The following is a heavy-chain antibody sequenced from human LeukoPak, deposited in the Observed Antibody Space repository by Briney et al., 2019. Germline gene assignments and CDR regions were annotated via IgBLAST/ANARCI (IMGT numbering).Heavy chain of an antibody. CDR1: GFTFSSYG. CDR2: IQYDGSTK. V-gene: IGHV3-30*02. J-gene: IGHJ2*01. CDR3: AKAHSYSASGIAANWYFDL. Sequence: PGGSLRLSCAASGFTFSSYGMHWVRQAPGKGLQWVAFIQYDGSTKYYGDSVKGRFTISRDNSKNTLYLQMNSLRDKDTALYHCAKAHSYSASGIAANWYFDLWGRGTLVTVSS. D-gene: IGHD3-10*01.